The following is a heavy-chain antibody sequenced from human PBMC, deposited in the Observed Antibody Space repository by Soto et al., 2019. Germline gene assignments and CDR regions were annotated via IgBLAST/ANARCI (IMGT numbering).Heavy chain of an antibody. J-gene: IGHJ5*02. D-gene: IGHD3-3*01. V-gene: IGHV3-15*01. CDR1: GFTFSNAW. CDR2: IKSKTDGGTI. CDR3: TTTPYVLYDFWRCYPPTNLFDP. Sequence: EVQLVESGGGLVKPGGSLRLSCAASGFTFSNAWMSWVRQAPGKGLEWVGRIKSKTDGGTIDYAAPVKGRFTISRDDSKNTLYLQMNNLKAEDTAVYYCTTTPYVLYDFWRCYPPTNLFDPWGQGTLVTVSS.